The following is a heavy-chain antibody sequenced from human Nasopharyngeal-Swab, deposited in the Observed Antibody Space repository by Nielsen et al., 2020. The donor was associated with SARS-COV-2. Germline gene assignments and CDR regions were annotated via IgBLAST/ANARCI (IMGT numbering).Heavy chain of an antibody. CDR1: GGSISSSSYY. CDR3: ARTYYDISTGYLKFDP. J-gene: IGHJ5*02. V-gene: IGHV4-39*01. CDR2: IYYSGST. D-gene: IGHD3-9*01. Sequence: SETLSLTCTVSGGSISSSSYYWGWIRQPPGKGLEWIGSIYYSGSTYYNPSLKSRVTISVDTSKNQFSLKLSSVTAADTAVYYCARTYYDISTGYLKFDPWGQGTLVTVSS.